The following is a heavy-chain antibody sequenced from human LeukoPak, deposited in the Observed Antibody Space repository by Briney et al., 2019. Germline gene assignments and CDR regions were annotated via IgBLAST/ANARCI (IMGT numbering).Heavy chain of an antibody. CDR1: GFIFRSFA. Sequence: GGSLRLSCSVSGFIFRSFAMHWVRHAPGKGLEYVSGIISNGDSTYYGDSVKGRFTISRDNSKNTLYIQMSTLRSEDTSVYYCAKDRCHLVRDFDYWGQGTLVTVSS. CDR3: AKDRCHLVRDFDY. J-gene: IGHJ4*02. D-gene: IGHD6-6*01. CDR2: IISNGDST. V-gene: IGHV3-64*05.